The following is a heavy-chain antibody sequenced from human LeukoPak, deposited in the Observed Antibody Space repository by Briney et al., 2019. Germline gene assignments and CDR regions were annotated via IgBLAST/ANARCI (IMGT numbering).Heavy chain of an antibody. Sequence: GESLKFSCKGSGYSFTSYWIGWVRQIPGKGLEWMGIIYPGDSDTRYSPSFQGQVTISADKSISTAYLQWSSLKASDTAMYYCARPEDRDGYNFGYWGQGTLVTVSS. CDR1: GYSFTSYW. J-gene: IGHJ4*02. V-gene: IGHV5-51*01. D-gene: IGHD5-24*01. CDR3: ARPEDRDGYNFGY. CDR2: IYPGDSDT.